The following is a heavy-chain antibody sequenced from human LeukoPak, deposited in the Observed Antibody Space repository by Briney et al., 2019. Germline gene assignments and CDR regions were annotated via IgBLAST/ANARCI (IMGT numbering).Heavy chain of an antibody. D-gene: IGHD6-13*01. V-gene: IGHV1-69*13. CDR1: GGTFSSYA. CDR3: AREGVAATGLDY. CDR2: IIPIFGTA. J-gene: IGHJ4*02. Sequence: SVRVSCKASGGTFSSYAISWVRQAPGQGLKWMGGIIPIFGTANYAQKFQGRVTITADESTSTAYMELSSLRSEDTAVYYCAREGVAATGLDYWGQGTLVTVSS.